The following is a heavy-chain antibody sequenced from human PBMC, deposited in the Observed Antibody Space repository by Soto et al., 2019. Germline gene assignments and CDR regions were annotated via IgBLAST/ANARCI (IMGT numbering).Heavy chain of an antibody. V-gene: IGHV3-48*03. Sequence: GGSLRLSCAASGFAFSNYEMNWVRQAPGKGLEGVSYISLSGSTIYYADSVKGRFTISRDDAKNSLYLQMDSLRADDTAVYYCARESFSASPNFFDYWGQGTLVTVSS. J-gene: IGHJ4*02. CDR3: ARESFSASPNFFDY. CDR1: GFAFSNYE. CDR2: ISLSGSTI. D-gene: IGHD3-3*02.